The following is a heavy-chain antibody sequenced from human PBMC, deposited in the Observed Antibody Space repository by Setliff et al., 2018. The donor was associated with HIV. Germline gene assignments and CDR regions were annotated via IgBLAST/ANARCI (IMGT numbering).Heavy chain of an antibody. V-gene: IGHV4-61*05. CDR2: VYHSGST. CDR3: ARRTAPPSGFYSHYYLDV. CDR1: GVSTISSSSSYY. D-gene: IGHD6-6*01. Sequence: SETLSLTCIVSGVSTISSSSSYYGGWIRQPPGKGLEWIGYVYHSGSTNYNPSLKSRVTISVDTSKNQFSLKVSSVTAADTAVYYCARRTAPPSGFYSHYYLDVWGKGTTVTVSS. J-gene: IGHJ6*03.